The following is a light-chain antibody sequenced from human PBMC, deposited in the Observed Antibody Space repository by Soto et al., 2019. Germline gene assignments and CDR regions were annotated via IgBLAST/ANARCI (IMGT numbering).Light chain of an antibody. J-gene: IGLJ1*01. V-gene: IGLV2-14*01. CDR2: EVT. CDR1: SGDIGSYTY. Sequence: QSALTQPASVSGSPGQSITISCTGTSGDIGSYTYVSWYQQYPGKAPKLLISEVTNRPSGVSNRFSGSKSGNTASLTVSGLQAEDEADYYCSSYVGNDVFVFGPGTKLTVL. CDR3: SSYVGNDVFV.